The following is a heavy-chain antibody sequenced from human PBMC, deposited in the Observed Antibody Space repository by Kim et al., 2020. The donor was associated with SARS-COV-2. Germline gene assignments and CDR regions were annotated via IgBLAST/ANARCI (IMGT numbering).Heavy chain of an antibody. V-gene: IGHV4-34*01. J-gene: IGHJ4*02. CDR2: INHSGST. Sequence: SETLSLTCAVYGGSFSGYYWSWIRQPPGKGLEWIGEINHSGSTNYNPSLKSRVTISVDTSKNQFSLKLSSVTAADTAVYYCASPSPSFDYWGQGTLVTVS. CDR1: GGSFSGYY. CDR3: ASPSPSFDY.